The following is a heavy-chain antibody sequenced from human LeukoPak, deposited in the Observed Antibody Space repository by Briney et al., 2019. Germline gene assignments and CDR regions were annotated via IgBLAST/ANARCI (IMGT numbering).Heavy chain of an antibody. CDR3: AKKTTDSSGYPYHFDY. D-gene: IGHD3-22*01. J-gene: IGHJ4*02. CDR2: IRGSDDTT. CDR1: GFTFSTYA. V-gene: IGHV3-23*01. Sequence: SGGSLRLSCAASGFTFSTYAMSWVRQAPGKGLECVSVIRGSDDTTYYADSVKGRFTISRDNSKNTLYLQMDSLRAEDTAVYYCAKKTTDSSGYPYHFDYWGQGTLVTVSS.